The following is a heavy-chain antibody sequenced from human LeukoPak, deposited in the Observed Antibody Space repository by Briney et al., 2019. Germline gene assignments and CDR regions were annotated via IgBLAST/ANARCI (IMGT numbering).Heavy chain of an antibody. Sequence: GGSLRLSCAASAFTFSSYVMNWVRQAPGKGLEWVALISNDGRKKYYADSVKGRFTISRDNSKNTLYLQMNTLRPEDTAVYYCARGGGDYYASGTYPLWGQGILVTVSS. CDR2: ISNDGRKK. V-gene: IGHV3-30*03. J-gene: IGHJ1*01. D-gene: IGHD3-10*01. CDR3: ARGGGDYYASGTYPL. CDR1: AFTFSSYV.